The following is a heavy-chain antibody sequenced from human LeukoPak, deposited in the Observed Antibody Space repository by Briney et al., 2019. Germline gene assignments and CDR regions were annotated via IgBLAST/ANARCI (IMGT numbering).Heavy chain of an antibody. Sequence: PSETLSLTCAVSGYSITSGYYWAWIRQPPGKGPEWIGTIYHSGSTYYNPSLKSRVTISVDTSKNQFSLRLSSVTAADTAVYYCARRYSNYFFDYWGQGTLVTVSS. V-gene: IGHV4-38-2*01. D-gene: IGHD4-11*01. J-gene: IGHJ4*02. CDR2: IYHSGST. CDR3: ARRYSNYFFDY. CDR1: GYSITSGYY.